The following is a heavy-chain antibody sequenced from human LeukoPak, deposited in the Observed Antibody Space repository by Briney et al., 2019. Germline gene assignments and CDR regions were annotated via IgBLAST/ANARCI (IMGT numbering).Heavy chain of an antibody. CDR1: GYTFTGYY. V-gene: IGHV1-2*02. J-gene: IGHJ4*02. D-gene: IGHD6-6*01. CDR2: INPNSGGT. CDR3: ARVGWSSSSPIDY. Sequence: ASVKVSCKASGYTFTGYYMHWVRQARGQGLEWMGWINPNSGGTNYAQKFQGRVTMTRDTSISTAYMELSRLRSDDTAVYYCARVGWSSSSPIDYWGQGTLVTVSS.